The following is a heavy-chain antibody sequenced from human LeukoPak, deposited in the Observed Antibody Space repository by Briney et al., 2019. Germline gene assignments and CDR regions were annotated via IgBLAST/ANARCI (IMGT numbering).Heavy chain of an antibody. Sequence: ASVKVSCKASGYTFTSYGISWVRQAPGQGLEWMGWISAHNGNTNYAQKFQGRVTITADESTSTAYMELSSLRSEDTAVYYYAREIRPGDRDAFDIWGQGTMVTVSS. J-gene: IGHJ3*02. CDR1: GYTFTSYG. V-gene: IGHV1-18*01. D-gene: IGHD7-27*01. CDR2: ISAHNGNT. CDR3: AREIRPGDRDAFDI.